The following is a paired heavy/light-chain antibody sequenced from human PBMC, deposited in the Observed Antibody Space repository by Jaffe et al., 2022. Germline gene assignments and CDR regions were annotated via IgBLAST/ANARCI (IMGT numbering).Heavy chain of an antibody. J-gene: IGHJ6*03. D-gene: IGHD3-10*01. Sequence: QVQLVQSGAEVKKPGSSVKVSCKASGGTFSSYAISWVRQAPGQGLEWMGGIIPIFGTANYAQKFQGRVTITTDESTSTAYMELSSLRSEDTAVYYCARLLWDTNYYYYYMDVWGKGTTVTVSS. CDR2: IIPIFGTA. V-gene: IGHV1-69*05. CDR3: ARLLWDTNYYYYYMDV. CDR1: GGTFSSYA.
Light chain of an antibody. V-gene: IGKV3-11*01. J-gene: IGKJ3*01. CDR1: QSVSSY. Sequence: EIVLTQSPATLSLSPGERATLSCRASQSVSSYLAWYQQKPGQAPRLLIYDASNRATGIPARFSGSGSGTDFTLTISSLEPEDFAVYYCQQRSNWPPEFTFGPGTKVDIK. CDR3: QQRSNWPPEFT. CDR2: DAS.